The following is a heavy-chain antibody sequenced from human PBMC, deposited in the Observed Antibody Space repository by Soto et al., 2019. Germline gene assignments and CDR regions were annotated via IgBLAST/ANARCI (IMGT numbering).Heavy chain of an antibody. CDR3: ARDPIMVRGVNSQYGMDV. J-gene: IGHJ6*02. CDR1: GYTFTSYG. CDR2: ISAYNGNT. V-gene: IGHV1-18*01. D-gene: IGHD3-10*01. Sequence: ASVKVSCKASGYTFTSYGISWVRQAPGQGLEWMGWISAYNGNTNYAQKLQGRVTMTTDTSTSTAYMELRSLRSDDTAVYYCARDPIMVRGVNSQYGMDVWGQGTTVTVSS.